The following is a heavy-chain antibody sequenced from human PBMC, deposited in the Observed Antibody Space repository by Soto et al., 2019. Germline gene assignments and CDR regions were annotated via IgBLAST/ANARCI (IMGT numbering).Heavy chain of an antibody. CDR2: IYYSGST. CDR1: GGSISSSSYY. V-gene: IGHV4-39*01. Sequence: SETLSLTCTVSGGSISSSSYYWGWIRQPPGKGLEWIGSIYYSGSTYYNPSLKSRVTISVDTSKNQFSLKLSSVTAADTAVYYCAVYDSSGYYKRRDPGYWGQGTLVTVSS. CDR3: AVYDSSGYYKRRDPGY. J-gene: IGHJ4*02. D-gene: IGHD3-22*01.